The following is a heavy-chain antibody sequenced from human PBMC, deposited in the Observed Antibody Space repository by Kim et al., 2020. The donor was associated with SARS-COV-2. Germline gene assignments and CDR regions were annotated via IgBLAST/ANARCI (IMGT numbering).Heavy chain of an antibody. Sequence: ASVKVSCKASGYTFTGYYMHWVRQAPGQGLEWMGRINPNSGGTNYAQKFQGRVTMTRDTSISTAYMELSRLRSDDTAVYYCARVEDLGAYGRFNYGMDVWGQGTTVTVSS. V-gene: IGHV1-2*06. CDR1: GYTFTGYY. CDR3: ARVEDLGAYGRFNYGMDV. CDR2: INPNSGGT. D-gene: IGHD3-10*01. J-gene: IGHJ6*02.